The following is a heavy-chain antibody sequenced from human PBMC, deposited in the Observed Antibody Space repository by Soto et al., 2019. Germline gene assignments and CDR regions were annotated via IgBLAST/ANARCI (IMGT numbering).Heavy chain of an antibody. D-gene: IGHD3-3*01. CDR3: ARRYDFWSGYPDY. CDR1: GFTFRSSP. J-gene: IGHJ4*02. CDR2: ISGSGGST. Sequence: GGSLRLSCAVSGFTFRSSPMSWVRRAPGKGLEWVSAISGSGGSTYYADSVKGRFTISRDNSKNTLYLQMNSLRAEDTAVYYCARRYDFWSGYPDYWGQGTLVTVSS. V-gene: IGHV3-23*01.